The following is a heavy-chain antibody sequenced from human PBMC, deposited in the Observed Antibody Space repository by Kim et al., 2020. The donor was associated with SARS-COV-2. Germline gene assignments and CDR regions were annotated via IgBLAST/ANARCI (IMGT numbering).Heavy chain of an antibody. J-gene: IGHJ5*02. D-gene: IGHD1-7*01. V-gene: IGHV1-2*02. CDR1: GYPFTAFF. CDR3: ATDFNWSYDH. CDR2: LNSDSGAT. Sequence: ASVKVSCKASGYPFTAFFIHWVRQAPGQGLEWVGWLNSDSGATKYAQKFQGRVTMTRDTSINTAYMELSSLTSDDTAVYYCATDFNWSYDHWGQGTLIPV.